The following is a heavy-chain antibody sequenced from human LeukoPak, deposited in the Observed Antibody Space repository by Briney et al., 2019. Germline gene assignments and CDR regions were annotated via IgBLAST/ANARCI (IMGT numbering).Heavy chain of an antibody. J-gene: IGHJ4*02. D-gene: IGHD3-3*01. Sequence: PSETLSLTCTVSGGSISSYYWSWIRQPPGKGLEWIGYIYYSGGTNYNPSLKSRVTISVDTSKNQFSLKLSSVTAADTAVYYCARNEGNTISFDYWGQGTLVTVSS. CDR3: ARNEGNTISFDY. CDR1: GGSISSYY. V-gene: IGHV4-59*01. CDR2: IYYSGGT.